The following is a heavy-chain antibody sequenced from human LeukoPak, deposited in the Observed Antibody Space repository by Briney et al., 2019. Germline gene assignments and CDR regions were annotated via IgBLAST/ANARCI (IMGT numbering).Heavy chain of an antibody. CDR1: GGSISSGGYY. CDR3: ARETTIFGVSLDY. Sequence: PSQTLSLTCTVSGGSISSGGYYWSWIRQPPGKGLKGIGYIYYSGSTYYNPSLKSRVTISVDTSKNQFSLKLSSVTAADTAVYYCARETTIFGVSLDYWGQGTLVTVSS. J-gene: IGHJ4*02. D-gene: IGHD3-3*01. V-gene: IGHV4-30-4*08. CDR2: IYYSGST.